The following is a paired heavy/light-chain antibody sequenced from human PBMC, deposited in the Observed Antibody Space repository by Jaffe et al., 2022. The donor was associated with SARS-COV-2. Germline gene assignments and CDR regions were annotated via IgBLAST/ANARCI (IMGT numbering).Light chain of an antibody. CDR3: QQSYSTPYT. J-gene: IGKJ2*01. Sequence: DIQMTQSPSSLSASVGDRVTVACRASQSISTYLNWYQQKPGKAPKLLIYAASSLQSAVPSRFSGSGSGTDFTLTISSLQPEDFATYYCQQSYSTPYTFGQGTKLEIK. V-gene: IGKV1-39*01. CDR2: AAS. CDR1: QSISTY.
Heavy chain of an antibody. J-gene: IGHJ3*02. D-gene: IGHD3-16*01. CDR3: ATEGGRNAFDI. Sequence: QVQLVESGGGVVQPGRSLRLSCAASGFTFTNYAMHWVRQAPGKGLEWVAVISYAGTNKYYADPVKGRFTISRDNSKNTLFLQMNSLRVDDTAVYYCATEGGRNAFDIWGRGTMVTVSS. V-gene: IGHV3-30*04. CDR1: GFTFTNYA. CDR2: ISYAGTNK.